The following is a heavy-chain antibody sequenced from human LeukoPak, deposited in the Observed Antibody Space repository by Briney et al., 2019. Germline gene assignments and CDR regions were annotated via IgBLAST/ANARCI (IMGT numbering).Heavy chain of an antibody. D-gene: IGHD2-2*01. V-gene: IGHV4-59*01. Sequence: SETLSLTCTVSGGSISSYYWSWIRQPRGKGLEWIGYIYYSGSTNYNPSLKSRVTISVDTSKNQFSLKLSSVTAADTAVYYCAREGYQLLSELNWYFDLWGRGTLVAVSS. CDR3: AREGYQLLSELNWYFDL. CDR1: GGSISSYY. CDR2: IYYSGST. J-gene: IGHJ2*01.